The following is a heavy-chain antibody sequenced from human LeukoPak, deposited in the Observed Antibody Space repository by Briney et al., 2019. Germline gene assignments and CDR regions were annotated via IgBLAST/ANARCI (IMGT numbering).Heavy chain of an antibody. CDR2: IYYSGST. J-gene: IGHJ3*02. D-gene: IGHD6-13*01. CDR1: GGSISSYY. V-gene: IGHV4-59*01. CDR3: ARVAGQQLVRAFDI. Sequence: SETLSLTCTVSGGSISSYYWSWIRQLPGKGLEWIGYIYYSGSTNYNPSLKSRVTISVDTSKNQFSLKLSSVTAADTAVYYCARVAGQQLVRAFDIWGQGTMVTVSS.